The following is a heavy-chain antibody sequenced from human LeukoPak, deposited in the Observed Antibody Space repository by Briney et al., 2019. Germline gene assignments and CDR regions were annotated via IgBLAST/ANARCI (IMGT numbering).Heavy chain of an antibody. J-gene: IGHJ4*02. CDR2: VNPNSGGT. D-gene: IGHD6-6*01. CDR3: ARVGSSSRGREDY. Sequence: GASVKVSCKASGYTFTGYYMHWVRQAPGQGLEWMGWVNPNSGGTNYAQKFQGRVTMTRNTSISTAYMELSRLRSDDTAVYYCARVGSSSRGREDYWGQGTLVTVSS. CDR1: GYTFTGYY. V-gene: IGHV1-2*02.